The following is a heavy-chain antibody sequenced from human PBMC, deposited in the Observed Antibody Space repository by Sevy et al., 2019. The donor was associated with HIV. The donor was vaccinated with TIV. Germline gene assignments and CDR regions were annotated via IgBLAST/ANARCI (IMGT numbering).Heavy chain of an antibody. Sequence: GGSLRLSCAASGFTFSSYAMSWVRQAPGKGLEWVSALSGSGGSTYYADSVKGRFTISRDNSKNPLYLQMNSLRAEDTAVYYCAKAPDGSYYDSSDLYYFDYWGQGTLVTVSS. V-gene: IGHV3-23*01. CDR2: LSGSGGST. CDR1: GFTFSSYA. CDR3: AKAPDGSYYDSSDLYYFDY. J-gene: IGHJ4*02. D-gene: IGHD1-26*01.